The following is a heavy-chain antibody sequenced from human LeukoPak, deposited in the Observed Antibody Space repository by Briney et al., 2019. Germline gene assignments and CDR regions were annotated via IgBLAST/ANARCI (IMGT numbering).Heavy chain of an antibody. CDR1: GGAISSSDYY. D-gene: IGHD1-26*01. Sequence: SETLSLTCTVSGGAISSSDYYWAWVRHPPGTGLEWFGSIYHSGSSYDNPSLKSRVAMSVDTSKNQFSLRLTSVTAADTAVYFCVRLGVVGLDQNWFDPWGQGTLVSVSS. V-gene: IGHV4-39*07. CDR2: IYHSGSS. CDR3: VRLGVVGLDQNWFDP. J-gene: IGHJ5*02.